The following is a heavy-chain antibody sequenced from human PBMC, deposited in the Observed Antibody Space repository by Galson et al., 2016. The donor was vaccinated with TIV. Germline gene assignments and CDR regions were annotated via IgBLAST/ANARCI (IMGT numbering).Heavy chain of an antibody. CDR1: GYNFDTYW. CDR3: TRQSTRSFDF. Sequence: QSGAEVKKPGESLKISCKSYGYNFDTYWIVWVRQMPGKGLEWMGTIYPGDSDTRYSPSLQGQVTMSADKSINTACLQWSSLKASDSAIYYCTRQSTRSFDFWGLGTLVTVSS. CDR2: IYPGDSDT. V-gene: IGHV5-51*01. D-gene: IGHD5/OR15-5a*01. J-gene: IGHJ4*02.